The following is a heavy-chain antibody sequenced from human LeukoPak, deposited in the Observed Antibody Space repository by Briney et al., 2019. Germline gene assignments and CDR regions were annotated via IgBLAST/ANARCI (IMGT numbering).Heavy chain of an antibody. D-gene: IGHD2-21*02. CDR2: ISGSGGTT. CDR3: AKDPSDFLVDC. J-gene: IGHJ4*02. Sequence: PGGSLRLSCAASGFTFNTYAMNWVRQAPGKGLQWVAAISGSGGTTYYADSVKGRFTISRDNSKNTVYLQLSSLRAEDTAVYYCAKDPSDFLVDCWGQGTLVTVSS. CDR1: GFTFNTYA. V-gene: IGHV3-23*01.